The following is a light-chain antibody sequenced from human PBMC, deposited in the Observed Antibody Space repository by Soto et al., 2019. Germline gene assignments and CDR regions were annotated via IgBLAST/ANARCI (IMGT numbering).Light chain of an antibody. CDR2: AVS. CDR3: CSHAGNNNYV. Sequence: QSALTQSPSASGSPGQSVAISCTGTSRDVGGQNYVSWYQQHPGKAPKLIIYAVSNRPSGVPDRFSGSKSGNTASLTISGLRAEDEADYYCCSHAGNNNYVFGTGTKVTVL. J-gene: IGLJ1*01. CDR1: SRDVGGQNY. V-gene: IGLV2-8*01.